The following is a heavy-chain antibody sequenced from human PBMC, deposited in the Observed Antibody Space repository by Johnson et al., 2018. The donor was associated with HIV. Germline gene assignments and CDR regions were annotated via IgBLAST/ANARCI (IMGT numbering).Heavy chain of an antibody. CDR2: IGPTGDT. CDR1: GFTFRNPD. D-gene: IGHD3-9*01. CDR3: ARAGDYDVLTGSLLRGTFDV. Sequence: VQLVESGGGLVQPGGSLRLSCAASGFTFRNPDMHWVRQATGNGLEWVSAIGPTGDTYYPGSVKGRFTISRENAKNSLYLQMNSLRAGDTGVYYCARAGDYDVLTGSLLRGTFDVWGQGTMVTVSS. V-gene: IGHV3-13*01. J-gene: IGHJ3*01.